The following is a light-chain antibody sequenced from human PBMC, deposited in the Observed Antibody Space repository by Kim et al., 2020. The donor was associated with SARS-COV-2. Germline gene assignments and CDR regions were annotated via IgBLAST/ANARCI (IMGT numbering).Light chain of an antibody. Sequence: YNYVSWNQHVPGKAPKLLIYAVTRRPTGVADRFTGSKAGNTASLTISGVQADDEADYYCCSYAGSSSYVCGTGTKVTVL. CDR1: YNY. CDR3: CSYAGSSSYV. V-gene: IGLV2-11*01. J-gene: IGLJ1*01. CDR2: AVT.